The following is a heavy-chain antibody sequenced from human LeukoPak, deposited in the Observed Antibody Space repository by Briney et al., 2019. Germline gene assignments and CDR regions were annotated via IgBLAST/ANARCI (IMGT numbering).Heavy chain of an antibody. D-gene: IGHD3-10*01. J-gene: IGHJ4*02. Sequence: PGGSLRLSCAASEFTFSSYAMSWVRQAPGKGLAWVSAISGSGTSTYYADSVKGRFTISRDNSKNTLYLQMNSLRAEDTALHYCAKGKITMVRGSPTDFWGQGTLVTVSS. CDR3: AKGKITMVRGSPTDF. V-gene: IGHV3-23*01. CDR1: EFTFSSYA. CDR2: ISGSGTST.